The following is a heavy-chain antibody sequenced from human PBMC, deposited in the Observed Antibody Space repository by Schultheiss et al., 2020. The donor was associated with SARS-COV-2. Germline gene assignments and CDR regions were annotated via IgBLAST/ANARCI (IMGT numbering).Heavy chain of an antibody. Sequence: ASVKVSCKASGYTFTSYGISWVRQAPGQGLEWMGWISAYNDNTHYAQKFRGRVTITSDTSISTAYMELSRLRSDDTAVYYCARGGDPNYYYYGMDVWGQGTTVTVSS. CDR3: ARGGDPNYYYYGMDV. J-gene: IGHJ6*02. CDR2: ISAYNDNT. D-gene: IGHD7-27*01. CDR1: GYTFTSYG. V-gene: IGHV1-18*01.